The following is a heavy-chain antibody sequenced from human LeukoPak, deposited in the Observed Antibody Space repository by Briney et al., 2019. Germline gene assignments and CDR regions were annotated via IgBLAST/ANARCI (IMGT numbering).Heavy chain of an antibody. CDR1: GFTFSSYE. CDR2: ISSSSSTI. J-gene: IGHJ5*02. V-gene: IGHV3-48*03. Sequence: GGSLRLSCAASGFTFSSYEMNWVRQAPGKGLEWVSYISSSSSTIYYADSVKGRFTISRDNVKNSLYLQMNSLRVEDTAVYYCASFDWFDPWGQGTLVTVSS. CDR3: ASFDWFDP.